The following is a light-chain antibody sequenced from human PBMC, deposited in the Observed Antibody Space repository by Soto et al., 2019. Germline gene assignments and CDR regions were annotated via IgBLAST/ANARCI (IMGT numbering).Light chain of an antibody. J-gene: IGLJ1*01. CDR2: GNT. CDR1: SSNIGAGYD. Sequence: QSVLTQPPSVSGAPGQRVTISCTGSSSNIGAGYDVHWYQQLPGTAPKLLISGNTNRPSGVPDRFSGSKSGTSASLAIAGLQAEDEADYYCQSYDSSLYVCGTGTKVTAL. CDR3: QSYDSSLYV. V-gene: IGLV1-40*01.